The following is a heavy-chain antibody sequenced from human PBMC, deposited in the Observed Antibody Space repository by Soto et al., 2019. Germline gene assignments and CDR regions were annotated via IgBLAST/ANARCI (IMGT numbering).Heavy chain of an antibody. V-gene: IGHV4-31*03. Sequence: QVQLQESGPGLVKPSQTLSLTCTVSGGSISSGGYYWSWIRQHPGKGLEWIGYIYYSGSTYYNPSLXSXXTLSVDTSKNQFSLKLSSVTAAATAVYYCARGGRRSPGMDVWGQGTTVTVSS. CDR3: ARGGRRSPGMDV. J-gene: IGHJ6*02. CDR1: GGSISSGGYY. CDR2: IYYSGST.